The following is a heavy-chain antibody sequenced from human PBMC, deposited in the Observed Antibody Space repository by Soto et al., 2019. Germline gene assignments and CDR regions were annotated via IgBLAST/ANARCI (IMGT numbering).Heavy chain of an antibody. CDR1: GEPISGTIYY. D-gene: IGHD1-26*01. CDR3: ARHEGSYYYYYGMDV. V-gene: IGHV4-39*01. CDR2: IYYSGGT. Sequence: SETLSLTGIVSGEPISGTIYYWGWIRQSPGKGLEWIGSIYYSGGTYYNPSLKLRVNISVDESKNQFSLRLSSVTAADTAVYYCARHEGSYYYYYGMDVWGQGTTVTVAS. J-gene: IGHJ6*02.